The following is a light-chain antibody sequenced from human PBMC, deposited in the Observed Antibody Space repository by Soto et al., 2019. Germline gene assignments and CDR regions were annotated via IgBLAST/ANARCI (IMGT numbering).Light chain of an antibody. CDR1: SSNIGAGYD. V-gene: IGLV1-44*01. J-gene: IGLJ3*02. Sequence: QSVLTQPPSVSGAPGQRVTISCTGSSSNIGAGYDVHWYQQLPGTAPKLLIYNNNERPSGVPDRFSGSKSGTSASLAISGLQSEDEADYYCAAWDDSLTGRVFGGGTKLTVL. CDR2: NNN. CDR3: AAWDDSLTGRV.